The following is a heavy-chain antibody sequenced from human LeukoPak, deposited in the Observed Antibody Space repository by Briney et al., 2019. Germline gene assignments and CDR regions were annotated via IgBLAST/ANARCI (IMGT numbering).Heavy chain of an antibody. Sequence: SETLSLTCTVSGDSISSNHYFWGWIRQPPGKGLEWIGSIDYSWSAYYNPSLKSRVTISIDTSKNQFSLKLNSVTAADTAMYYCARATHSGYDFGYWGRGTLVSVSS. CDR3: ARATHSGYDFGY. CDR2: IDYSWSA. D-gene: IGHD5-12*01. CDR1: GDSISSNHYF. J-gene: IGHJ4*02. V-gene: IGHV4-39*07.